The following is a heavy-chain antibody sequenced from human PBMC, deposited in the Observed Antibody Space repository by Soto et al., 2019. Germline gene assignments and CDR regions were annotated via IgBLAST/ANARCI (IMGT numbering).Heavy chain of an antibody. J-gene: IGHJ4*02. CDR2: IYYSGST. V-gene: IGHV4-30-4*01. Sequence: TLSLTCTVSGGSISSGDYYWSWIRQPPGKGLEWIGYIYYSGSTYYNPSLKSRVTISVDTSKNQFSLKLSSVTAADTAVYYCARGAYYYDSSGYYHDWGQGTLVNVAS. CDR3: ARGAYYYDSSGYYHD. CDR1: GGSISSGDYY. D-gene: IGHD3-22*01.